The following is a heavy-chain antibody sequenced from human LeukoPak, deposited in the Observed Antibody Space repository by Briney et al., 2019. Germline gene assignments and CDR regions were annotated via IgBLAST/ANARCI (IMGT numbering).Heavy chain of an antibody. CDR2: INPNSGGT. D-gene: IGHD3-3*01. CDR3: ARSDFWSGYYPDY. CDR1: GYTFTSYY. J-gene: IGHJ4*02. V-gene: IGHV1-2*02. Sequence: GASVKVSCKASGYTFTSYYMHWVRQAPGQGLEWMGWINPNSGGTNYAQKFQGRVTMTRDTSISTAYMELSRLRSDDTAVYYCARSDFWSGYYPDYWGQGTLVTVSS.